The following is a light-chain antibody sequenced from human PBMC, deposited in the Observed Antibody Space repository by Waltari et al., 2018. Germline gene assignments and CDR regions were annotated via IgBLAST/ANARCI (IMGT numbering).Light chain of an antibody. CDR2: KAS. V-gene: IGKV1-5*03. Sequence: DIQMTQSPSTLSASVGDRVTITCRASQSVDAWLAWYQQKPGKAPKFLIYKASNLESGVPSRFSGSGSGTKFSLTITSLQPDDFGTYYCQQYSSYPPTFGQGSKLEI. J-gene: IGKJ2*01. CDR1: QSVDAW. CDR3: QQYSSYPPT.